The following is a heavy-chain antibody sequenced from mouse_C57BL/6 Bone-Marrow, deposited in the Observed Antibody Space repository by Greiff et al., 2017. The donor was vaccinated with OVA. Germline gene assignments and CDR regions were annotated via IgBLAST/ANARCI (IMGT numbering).Heavy chain of an antibody. CDR1: GYAFCSSW. J-gene: IGHJ2*01. CDR2: IYPGDGDT. CDR3: ARPTGIYDFDY. D-gene: IGHD2-12*01. V-gene: IGHV1-82*01. Sequence: VMLLESGPELVKLGFSVKIFCKASGYAFCSSWMNWVKQRPGKGLEWIGRIYPGDGDTNYNGKFKGKATMTADKSSSTAYMQLSSLQTEDSAVYLCARPTGIYDFDYWGQGTTLTVSS.